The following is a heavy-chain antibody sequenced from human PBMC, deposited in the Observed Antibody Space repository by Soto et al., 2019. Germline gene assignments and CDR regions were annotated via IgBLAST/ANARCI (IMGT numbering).Heavy chain of an antibody. CDR1: GFTFSSYS. D-gene: IGHD1-26*01. V-gene: IGHV3-48*02. CDR2: ISSSSSII. Sequence: GGSLRLSCAASGFTFSSYSMSWVRQAPGKGLEWVSYISSSSSIIYYADSVQGRFTISRDNAKNSLYLQMNSLRDEHTAVYYCATYSGTYEKFDYWGQGTLVTVSS. CDR3: ATYSGTYEKFDY. J-gene: IGHJ4*02.